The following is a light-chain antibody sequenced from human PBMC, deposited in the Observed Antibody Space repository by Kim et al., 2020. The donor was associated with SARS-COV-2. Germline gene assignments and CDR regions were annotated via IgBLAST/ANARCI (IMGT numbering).Light chain of an antibody. CDR2: YDS. CDR3: QVWDSSSDHPNWV. J-gene: IGLJ3*02. CDR1: NIGGKS. V-gene: IGLV3-21*04. Sequence: GRPAGITCGGNNIGGKSVPWYQQKPGQAPVLVIYYDSDRPSGIPERFSGSNSGNTATLTISRVEAGDEADYYCQVWDSSSDHPNWVFGGGTKLTVL.